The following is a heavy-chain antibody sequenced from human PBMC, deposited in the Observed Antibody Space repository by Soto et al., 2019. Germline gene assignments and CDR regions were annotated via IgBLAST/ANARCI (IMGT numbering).Heavy chain of an antibody. Sequence: QVQLQESGPGLVKPSDTLSLTCAVSGYSISSSNWWGWIRQPPGKGLEWIGYIYYSGTTYYNPSLKSXXTXSXXTSKNQFSLKLTSVKAVDTAVYYCARREIQGPIDYWGQGTLVTVSS. V-gene: IGHV4-28*01. CDR1: GYSISSSNW. CDR2: IYYSGTT. D-gene: IGHD1-26*01. J-gene: IGHJ4*02. CDR3: ARREIQGPIDY.